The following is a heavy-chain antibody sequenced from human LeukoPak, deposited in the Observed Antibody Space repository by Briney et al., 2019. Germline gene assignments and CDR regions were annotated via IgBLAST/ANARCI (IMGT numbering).Heavy chain of an antibody. Sequence: GGSLRLSCAASGFTVSSNYMSWVRQAPGKGLEWVSVIYSGGSTYYADSVRGRFTISRDNAKNTLYLQMNSLRAEDTAVYYCARQVVTPYLPDHWGQGTLVTVSS. CDR3: ARQVVTPYLPDH. CDR2: IYSGGST. D-gene: IGHD4-23*01. V-gene: IGHV3-53*01. J-gene: IGHJ4*02. CDR1: GFTVSSNY.